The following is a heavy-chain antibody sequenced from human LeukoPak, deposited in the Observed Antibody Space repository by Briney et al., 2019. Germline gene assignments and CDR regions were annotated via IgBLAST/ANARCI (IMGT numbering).Heavy chain of an antibody. CDR1: GFTVSSNY. D-gene: IGHD6-13*01. CDR2: IYSGGST. J-gene: IGHJ6*03. Sequence: GGSLRLSCAASGFTVSSNYMSWVRQAPGKGLEWVSVIYSGGSTYYADSVKGRFTISRDNSKDTLYLQMNSLRAEDTAVYYCTRLTAAAGTIVGYYYYMDVWGKGTTVTISS. V-gene: IGHV3-53*01. CDR3: TRLTAAAGTIVGYYYYMDV.